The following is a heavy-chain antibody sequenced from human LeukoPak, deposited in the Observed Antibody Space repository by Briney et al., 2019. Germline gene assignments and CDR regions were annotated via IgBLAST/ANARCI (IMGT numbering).Heavy chain of an antibody. CDR2: IYYSGNT. CDR1: GGSITSYY. CDR3: ARSPSVLSLGELSSPLHY. D-gene: IGHD3-16*02. J-gene: IGHJ4*02. Sequence: SETLPLTCTVSGGSITSYYWSWIRQPPGKGLEWIGYIYYSGNTNYNPSLKSRVTISVDTSKNQFSLKLSSVTAADTAVYYCARSPSVLSLGELSSPLHYWGQGALVTVTS. V-gene: IGHV4-59*01.